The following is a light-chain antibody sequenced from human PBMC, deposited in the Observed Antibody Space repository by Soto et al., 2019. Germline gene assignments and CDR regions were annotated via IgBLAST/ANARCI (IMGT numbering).Light chain of an antibody. J-gene: IGLJ2*01. Sequence: QSVLTQPASVSGSPGQSITISCTGTSSDVGSYNYVSWYRQHPGKAPKLMIFEVSDRPSGVSNRFSGSKSGNTASLTISGLQAEDEADYYCSSYATSRDVVFGGGTKVTVL. CDR1: SSDVGSYNY. V-gene: IGLV2-14*03. CDR3: SSYATSRDVV. CDR2: EVS.